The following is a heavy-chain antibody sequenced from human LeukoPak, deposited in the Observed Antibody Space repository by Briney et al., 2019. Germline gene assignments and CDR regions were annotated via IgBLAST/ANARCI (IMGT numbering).Heavy chain of an antibody. V-gene: IGHV3-7*01. J-gene: IGHJ4*02. D-gene: IGHD6-19*01. CDR1: GFTFSSYW. Sequence: QTGGSLRLSCAASGFTFSSYWMSWVRQPPGNGLEWVANIKQDGSEKYYVDSVKGRFTISREKAKNSLYLQMNSLRAEDTAVYYCARDLLHPPGYSSGWYENNDYWGQGTLVTVSS. CDR2: IKQDGSEK. CDR3: ARDLLHPPGYSSGWYENNDY.